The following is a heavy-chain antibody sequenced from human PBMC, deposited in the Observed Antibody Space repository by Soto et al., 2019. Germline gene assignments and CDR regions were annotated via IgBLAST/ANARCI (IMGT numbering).Heavy chain of an antibody. V-gene: IGHV3-23*01. Sequence: GGSLRLSCAASGFTFSSYAMSWVRQAPGKGLEWVSAISGSGGSTYYADSVKGRFTISRDNSKNTLYLQMNSLRAEDTAVYYCTRHVRAAAGYLQHWGQGTLVTVSS. CDR2: ISGSGGST. CDR3: TRHVRAAAGYLQH. CDR1: GFTFSSYA. D-gene: IGHD6-13*01. J-gene: IGHJ1*01.